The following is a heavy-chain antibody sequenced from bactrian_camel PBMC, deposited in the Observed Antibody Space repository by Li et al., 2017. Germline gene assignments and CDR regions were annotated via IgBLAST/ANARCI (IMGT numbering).Heavy chain of an antibody. J-gene: IGHJ6*01. Sequence: VESGGGSVQAGGSLRLSCAASGYTYSSYCMGWFRQAPGKEREGVAAIDSDGSTSYADSVKGRFTISQDITKSTLFLQMNSLKPEDTAMYYCASSQDMDGGSWCSMIRDDFGYWGQGTQVTVS. D-gene: IGHD6*01. CDR1: GYTYSSYC. V-gene: IGHV3S26*01. CDR2: IDSDGST. CDR3: ASSQDMDGGSWCSMIRDDFGY.